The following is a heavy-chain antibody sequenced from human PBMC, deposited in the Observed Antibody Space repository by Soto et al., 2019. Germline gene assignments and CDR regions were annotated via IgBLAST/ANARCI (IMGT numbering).Heavy chain of an antibody. Sequence: ASLKVSFTASEYTFTCYDSNWVRQATVQVLEWMGWMNPNSGNTGYAQKFQGRVTMTRNTSISTAYMELSSLRSEDTAVYYCARPYYDLLTGYFPSSMDVWGKGTTVTVCS. D-gene: IGHD3-9*01. CDR2: MNPNSGNT. J-gene: IGHJ6*03. V-gene: IGHV1-8*01. CDR1: EYTFTCYD. CDR3: ARPYYDLLTGYFPSSMDV.